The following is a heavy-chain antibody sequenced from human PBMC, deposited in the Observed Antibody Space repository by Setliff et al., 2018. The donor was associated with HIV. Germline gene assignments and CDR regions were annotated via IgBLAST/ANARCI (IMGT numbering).Heavy chain of an antibody. CDR3: ARGQDLGATWTGYYYYYMDV. CDR1: GGSISNNNW. Sequence: PSETLSLTCAVSGGSISNNNWWSWVRQPPGKGLEWIGETNPSGSTKYNPSLKSRVTISVDRSKNQFSLKLTSVTAADTAVYYCARGQDLGATWTGYYYYYMDVWGKGTTVTVSS. J-gene: IGHJ6*03. V-gene: IGHV4-4*02. CDR2: TNPSGST. D-gene: IGHD1-26*01.